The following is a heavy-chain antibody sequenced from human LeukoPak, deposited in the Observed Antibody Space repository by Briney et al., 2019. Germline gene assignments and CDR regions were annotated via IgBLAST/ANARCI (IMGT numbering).Heavy chain of an antibody. CDR2: IIPSFGTA. CDR1: RCTFSSYA. V-gene: IGHV1-69*13. CDR3: AIVYERSAIFGVGPFDY. J-gene: IGHJ4*02. Sequence: SVTVSCNASRCTFSSYAIIWVRQAPGQGLEWMGGIIPSFGTANYAHKFQGTVTITADHSTSTAYMELSSLRSEDTAVYYCAIVYERSAIFGVGPFDYWGQGTLVTVSS. D-gene: IGHD3-3*01.